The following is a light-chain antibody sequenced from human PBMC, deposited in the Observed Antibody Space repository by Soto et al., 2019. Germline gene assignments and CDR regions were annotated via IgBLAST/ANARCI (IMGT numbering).Light chain of an antibody. CDR3: QQYSSYWT. V-gene: IGKV1-5*01. J-gene: IGKJ1*01. Sequence: DIQMTQSPSTLSASVGDRVTITCRASQSISSWLAWYQQKPGKAPKVLIYDASNLESGVPSRFSGSGSGTEFTLTISSLQPDDYATYHCQQYSSYWTFRQGTKVDIX. CDR2: DAS. CDR1: QSISSW.